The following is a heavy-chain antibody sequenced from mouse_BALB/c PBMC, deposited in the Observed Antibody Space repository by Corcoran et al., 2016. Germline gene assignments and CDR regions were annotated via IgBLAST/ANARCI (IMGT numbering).Heavy chain of an antibody. CDR2: ITHSGET. J-gene: IGHJ1*01. V-gene: IGHV12-3*02. CDR1: GFPITSGYY. D-gene: IGHD1-1*01. Sequence: QMQLQESGPGLVKTSQSLFLACSITGFPITSGYYWIWIRQSPGKPLEWMGYITHSGETFYNPSLQSPISITRETSKNQFFLQLNSVTTEDTAMYYCAGDYYGYWYFDVWGAGTTVTVSS. CDR3: AGDYYGYWYFDV.